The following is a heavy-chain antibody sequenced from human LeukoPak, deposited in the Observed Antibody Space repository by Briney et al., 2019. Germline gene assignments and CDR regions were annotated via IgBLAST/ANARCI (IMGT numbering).Heavy chain of an antibody. CDR3: ARSALYGSGRYFDY. J-gene: IGHJ4*02. CDR2: ISGTGSHT. CDR1: GFTFRNYA. D-gene: IGHD3-10*01. Sequence: GGSLRLSCAASGFTFRNYAMSWVRQAPGKGLEWVSAISGTGSHTFYADSVKGRFTISRDNVKNSLYLQMNSLRAEDTAVYYCARSALYGSGRYFDYWGQGTLVTVSS. V-gene: IGHV3-23*01.